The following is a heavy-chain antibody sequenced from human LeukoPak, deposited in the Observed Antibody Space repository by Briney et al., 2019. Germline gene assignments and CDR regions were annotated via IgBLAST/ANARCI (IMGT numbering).Heavy chain of an antibody. CDR1: GYTFTGYY. D-gene: IGHD1-26*01. Sequence: ASVTVSCMASGYTFTGYYMHWLRQAPGPALEWLGWINPNSGGTTYALNFQGRVTVTRDASISTAYMELSWLTCDDTAVYYCARGDYSGSYRYWGQGTPVTVSS. J-gene: IGHJ4*02. CDR3: ARGDYSGSYRY. CDR2: INPNSGGT. V-gene: IGHV1-2*02.